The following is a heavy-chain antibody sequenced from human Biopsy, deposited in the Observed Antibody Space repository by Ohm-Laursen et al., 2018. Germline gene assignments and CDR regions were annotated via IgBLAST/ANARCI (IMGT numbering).Heavy chain of an antibody. CDR2: IDPNTGDT. CDR3: ALGEPFDY. Sequence: VASVKVSCKASGYTFTDYRLYWVRQAPGQGLDLMGWIDPNTGDTDYPQKFQGRVTMTSDTSIDTAYVELSSLTSGDTAVYYCALGEPFDYWGQGTLVTVSS. CDR1: GYTFTDYR. V-gene: IGHV1-2*02. D-gene: IGHD3-16*01. J-gene: IGHJ4*02.